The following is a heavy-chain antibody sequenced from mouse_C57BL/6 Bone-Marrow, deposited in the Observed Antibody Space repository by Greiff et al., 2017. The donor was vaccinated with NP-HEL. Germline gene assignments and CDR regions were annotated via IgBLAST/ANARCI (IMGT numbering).Heavy chain of an antibody. V-gene: IGHV5-12*01. CDR2: ISNGGGST. CDR1: GFTFSDYY. CDR3: ARQKLRSYYFDY. J-gene: IGHJ2*01. D-gene: IGHD1-1*01. Sequence: EVKLMESGGGLVQPGGSLKLSCAASGFTFSDYYMYWVRQTPEKRLEWVAYISNGGGSTYYPDTVKGRFTISRDNAKNTLYLQMSRLKSEDTAMYYCARQKLRSYYFDYWGQGTTLTGSS.